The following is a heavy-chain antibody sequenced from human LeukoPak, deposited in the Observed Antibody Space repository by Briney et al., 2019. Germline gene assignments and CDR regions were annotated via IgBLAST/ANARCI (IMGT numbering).Heavy chain of an antibody. CDR1: GYTFTGYY. D-gene: IGHD1-26*01. CDR3: ANVVGATSVPGDAFDI. J-gene: IGHJ3*02. Sequence: GASVKVSCKASGYTFTGYYMHWVRQAPGQGLEWMGWINPNSGGTNYAQKFQGRVTMTRDTSISTAYMELSRLRSDDTAVYYCANVVGATSVPGDAFDIWGQGTMVTVSS. V-gene: IGHV1-2*02. CDR2: INPNSGGT.